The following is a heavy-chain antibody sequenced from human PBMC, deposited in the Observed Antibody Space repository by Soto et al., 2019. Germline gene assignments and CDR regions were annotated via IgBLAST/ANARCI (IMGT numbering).Heavy chain of an antibody. Sequence: HVQLVESGGAVVQPGRSLRLSCAASGFTFSSYDMHWVRQAPGKGLEWVAVISYDGSNKYYADSVKGRFTISRDNSTNTLYLQMNSLRTEDTAVYYCATKIVAATSDYWGQGTLVTVSS. CDR1: GFTFSSYD. V-gene: IGHV3-30*03. J-gene: IGHJ4*02. CDR3: ATKIVAATSDY. CDR2: ISYDGSNK. D-gene: IGHD2-15*01.